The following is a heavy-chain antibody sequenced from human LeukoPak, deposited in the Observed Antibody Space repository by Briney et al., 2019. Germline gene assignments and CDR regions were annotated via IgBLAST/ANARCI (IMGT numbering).Heavy chain of an antibody. Sequence: ASVKVSCKASGYTFTGYYMHWVRQAPGQGLEWMGWINPNSGGTNYAQKFQGRVTMTRDTSISTAYMELSRLRSDDTAVYYCAREQYSESYLFDYWGQGTLVTVSS. CDR1: GYTFTGYY. D-gene: IGHD1-26*01. J-gene: IGHJ4*02. V-gene: IGHV1-2*02. CDR3: AREQYSESYLFDY. CDR2: INPNSGGT.